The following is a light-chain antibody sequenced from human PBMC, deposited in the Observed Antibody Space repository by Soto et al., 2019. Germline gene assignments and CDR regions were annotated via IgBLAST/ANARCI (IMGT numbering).Light chain of an antibody. Sequence: DIQMTQSPSTLSASVGDRVTITCRASQSVSRWLAWNQQKPGKAPKLLIYKASTLESGVPSRFSGSGSGTEFTLAISSLQPDDSATYYCQQYNDNWTFGQGTKVEIK. V-gene: IGKV1-5*03. CDR2: KAS. CDR3: QQYNDNWT. J-gene: IGKJ1*01. CDR1: QSVSRW.